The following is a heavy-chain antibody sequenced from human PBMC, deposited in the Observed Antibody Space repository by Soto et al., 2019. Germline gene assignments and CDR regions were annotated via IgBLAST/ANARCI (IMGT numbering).Heavy chain of an antibody. CDR3: ARARATIAAAAIFDC. CDR2: VYRTGST. D-gene: IGHD6-13*01. J-gene: IGHJ4*02. V-gene: IGHV4-4*02. CDR1: GGSISTSNW. Sequence: QVQLQESGPGLVKPSGTLSLTCAVSGGSISTSNWWSWVRQPPGKGLEWIGEVYRTGSTNYNPSLESRLTISVAKSKTQFSLKLTSVPAADTAVYYCARARATIAAAAIFDCWGQGTLVTVSS.